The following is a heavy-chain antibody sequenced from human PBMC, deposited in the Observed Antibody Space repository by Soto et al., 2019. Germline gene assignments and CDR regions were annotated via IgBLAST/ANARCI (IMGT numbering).Heavy chain of an antibody. V-gene: IGHV4-59*01. D-gene: IGHD6-19*01. J-gene: IGHJ6*03. CDR3: ARGYPGIAVAGQGGDYYYYYMDV. CDR1: GGSISNFF. CDR2: IYYSGST. Sequence: SETLSLTCTVSGGSISNFFWTWIRQPPGKGLEWIGYIYYSGSTNYNPSLRSRATISVDTSKNQFSLKLSSVTAADTAVYYCARGYPGIAVAGQGGDYYYYYMDVWGKGTTVTVSS.